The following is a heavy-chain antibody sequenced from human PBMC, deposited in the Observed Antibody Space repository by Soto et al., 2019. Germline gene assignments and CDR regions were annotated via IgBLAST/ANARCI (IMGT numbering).Heavy chain of an antibody. D-gene: IGHD7-27*01. Sequence: QVQLVESGGGVVQPGRSLRLSCAASGFTFSSYAMHWVRQAPGKGLEWVAVISYDGSNKYYADSVKGLFTISRDQSKNALDVQMNSLCAEATGVYYCARDGDNKSYYYCGMDVWGQETTVTVSS. J-gene: IGHJ6*02. CDR3: ARDGDNKSYYYCGMDV. CDR1: GFTFSSYA. V-gene: IGHV3-30-3*01. CDR2: ISYDGSNK.